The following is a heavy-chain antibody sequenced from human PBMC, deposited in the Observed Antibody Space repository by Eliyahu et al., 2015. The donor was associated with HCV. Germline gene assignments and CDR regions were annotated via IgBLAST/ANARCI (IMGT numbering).Heavy chain of an antibody. J-gene: IGHJ5*02. CDR2: IHYSGGA. CDR1: GGSIPTXY. D-gene: IGHD6-19*01. Sequence: QVQLQESGPGLVKPSETLSLTCXVXGGSIPTXYWSWIRQPPGKGLEWVGYIHYSGGANYNPSLKSRVTISVDTSKNQFSLNLTSVTAADTAVYYCASGGGGIAVAGTGGWFDPWGQGTLVTVSS. CDR3: ASGGGGIAVAGTGGWFDP. V-gene: IGHV4-59*01.